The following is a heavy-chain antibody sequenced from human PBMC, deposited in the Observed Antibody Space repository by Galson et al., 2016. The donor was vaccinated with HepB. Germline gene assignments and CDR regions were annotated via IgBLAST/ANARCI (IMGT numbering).Heavy chain of an antibody. CDR2: ITGSGHSP. Sequence: SLRLSCAASGFIFSNYAMSWVRQAPGEGLDWVSSITGSGHSPYYADSVKGRFTISRDNSKNTLYLQMNSLRAEDTAVYYCARPPIVDATAAGAFDIWGQGTMVTVSS. CDR3: ARPPIVDATAAGAFDI. V-gene: IGHV3-23*01. CDR1: GFIFSNYA. J-gene: IGHJ3*02. D-gene: IGHD1-26*01.